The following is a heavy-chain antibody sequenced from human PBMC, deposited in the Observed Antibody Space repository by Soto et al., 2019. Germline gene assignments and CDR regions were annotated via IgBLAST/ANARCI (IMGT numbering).Heavy chain of an antibody. CDR1: GFTFGDYA. J-gene: IGHJ6*01. CDR2: ISWSSGSI. D-gene: IGHD3-3*02. Sequence: PGGSLRLSCAASGFTFGDYAMHWVRQAPGKGLEWVSGISWSSGSIDYADSVKGRFTISRDNAKNSLYLQMNSLRAEDTALYFCAKDIREYYTGMEGWGQGTTVTVA. V-gene: IGHV3-9*01. CDR3: AKDIREYYTGMEG.